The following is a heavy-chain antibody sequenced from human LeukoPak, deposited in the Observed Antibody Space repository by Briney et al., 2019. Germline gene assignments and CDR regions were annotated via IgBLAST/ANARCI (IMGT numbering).Heavy chain of an antibody. D-gene: IGHD3-22*01. CDR2: IIPIFGTA. CDR3: ARDGWFYYDSSDYSGFDY. CDR1: GGTFSSYA. V-gene: IGHV1-69*05. J-gene: IGHJ4*02. Sequence: VASVKVSCKASGGTFSSYAISWVRQAPGQGLEWMGGIIPIFGTANYAQKFQGRVTMTRDTSTSTVYMELSSLRSEDTAVYYCARDGWFYYDSSDYSGFDYWGQGTLVTVSS.